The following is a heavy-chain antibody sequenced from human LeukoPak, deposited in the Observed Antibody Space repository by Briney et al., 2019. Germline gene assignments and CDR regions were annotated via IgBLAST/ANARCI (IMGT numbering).Heavy chain of an antibody. Sequence: GRSLRLSCAASGFTFDDYAMHWVRQAPGKGLEWVSGISWNSGSIGYADSVKGRFTISRDNAKNSLYLQMNSLRAEDTALYYCAKDKSATTVTRGFQHWGKGTLVTVSS. V-gene: IGHV3-9*01. CDR2: ISWNSGSI. J-gene: IGHJ1*01. D-gene: IGHD4-17*01. CDR1: GFTFDDYA. CDR3: AKDKSATTVTRGFQH.